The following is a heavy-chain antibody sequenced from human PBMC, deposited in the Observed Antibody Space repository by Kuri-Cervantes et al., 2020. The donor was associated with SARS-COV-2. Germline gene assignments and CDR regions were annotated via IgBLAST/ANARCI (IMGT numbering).Heavy chain of an antibody. D-gene: IGHD3-22*01. CDR3: ARDFGQYDYDSSGYYYGGGYFDY. CDR2: IYYSGST. Sequence: SEILSPTGTVSGGSISSVGYYWSWIRQHPGKRLEWIWYIYYSGSTYYNPSLKSRVTRSVDTSKNQFSLKLSSVTAADTAVYYCARDFGQYDYDSSGYYYGGGYFDYWGQGTLVTVSS. V-gene: IGHV4-31*03. CDR1: GGSISSVGYY. J-gene: IGHJ4*02.